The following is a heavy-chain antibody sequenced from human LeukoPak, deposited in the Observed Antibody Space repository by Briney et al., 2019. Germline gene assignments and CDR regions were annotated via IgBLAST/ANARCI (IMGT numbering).Heavy chain of an antibody. CDR3: AKAPAPYYYYYGMDV. CDR1: GFTFSSYV. J-gene: IGHJ6*02. V-gene: IGHV3-23*01. Sequence: GGSLRLSCAASGFTFSSYVLNWVRQAPGKGLEWVSSISDNGVTRYYADSVKGRFTISRDNSDNTVYLQMNSLRAEDTAIYYCAKAPAPYYYYYGMDVWGQGTAVTVSS. CDR2: ISDNGVTR.